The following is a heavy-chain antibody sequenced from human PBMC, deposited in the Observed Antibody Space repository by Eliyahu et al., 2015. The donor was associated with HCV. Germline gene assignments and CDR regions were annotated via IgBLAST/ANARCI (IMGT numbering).Heavy chain of an antibody. Sequence: EVQVLESGGGLVQPGXSLRLSCAAXGFTFSAXGLXWVRQXPGKGRAWVXRITGSDGRTFYADSVKGRFTISRDNSRNTLYLQLNSLRAEDTAVYHCARDDAVAGGYLDHWGQGTVVTVSS. CDR1: GFTFSAXG. J-gene: IGHJ5*02. V-gene: IGHV3-23*01. CDR2: ITGSDGRT. D-gene: IGHD6-19*01. CDR3: ARDDAVAGGYLDH.